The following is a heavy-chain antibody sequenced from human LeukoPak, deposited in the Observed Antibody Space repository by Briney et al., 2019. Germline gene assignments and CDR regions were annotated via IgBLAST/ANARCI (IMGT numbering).Heavy chain of an antibody. J-gene: IGHJ5*02. V-gene: IGHV4-59*02. CDR1: GGSVTSYY. CDR2: VYYRGTT. Sequence: SETLSLTCAVSGGSVTSYYWSWVRQVPGKGLEGIGYVYYRGTTNYNPSLKSRVTISVDTSKNQFSLRLPSVTAADTAVYYCARGRGRDGDNFVRWGQGTLVTVSS. D-gene: IGHD5-24*01. CDR3: ARGRGRDGDNFVR.